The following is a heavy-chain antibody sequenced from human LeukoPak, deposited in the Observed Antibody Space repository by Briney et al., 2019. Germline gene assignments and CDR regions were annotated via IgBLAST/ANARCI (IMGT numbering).Heavy chain of an antibody. CDR2: IIPILGIA. J-gene: IGHJ4*02. Sequence: SVKVSCKASGGTFSSYAISWVRQAPGQGLEWMGRIIPILGIANYAQRFQGRVTITADKSTSTAYMELSSLRSEDTAVYYCARDRPYGSGSYLGDYWGQGTLVTVSS. CDR1: GGTFSSYA. CDR3: ARDRPYGSGSYLGDY. V-gene: IGHV1-69*04. D-gene: IGHD3-10*01.